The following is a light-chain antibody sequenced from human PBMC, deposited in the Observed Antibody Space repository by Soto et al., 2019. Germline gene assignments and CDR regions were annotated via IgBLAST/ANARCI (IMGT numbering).Light chain of an antibody. CDR3: QHYGTSAL. J-gene: IGKJ3*01. V-gene: IGKV3-20*01. CDR2: DGS. CDR1: QSVSSSY. Sequence: EIVLTQSPGTLSLSPGERATLSCRASQSVSSSYLAWYQQKTGQAPRLLIYDGSRATGIPDRFSASGSGTDFTLTITRLEPEDFAVYSWQHYGTSALFGPGTKVEI.